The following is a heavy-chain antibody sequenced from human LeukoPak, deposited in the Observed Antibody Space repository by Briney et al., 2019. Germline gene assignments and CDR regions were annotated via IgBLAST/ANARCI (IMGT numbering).Heavy chain of an antibody. CDR3: ARARPPDAFDI. Sequence: SETLSLTCAVYGGSFSGYYWSWIRQPPGKGLEWIGSIYYSGSTYYNPSLKSRVTISVDTSKNQFSLKLSSVTAADTAVYYCARARPPDAFDIWGQGTMVTVSS. V-gene: IGHV4-34*01. CDR1: GGSFSGYY. CDR2: IYYSGST. J-gene: IGHJ3*02.